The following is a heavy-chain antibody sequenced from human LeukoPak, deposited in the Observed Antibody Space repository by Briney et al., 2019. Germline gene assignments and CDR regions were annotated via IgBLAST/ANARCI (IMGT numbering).Heavy chain of an antibody. CDR1: GFNFNRYA. D-gene: IGHD3-22*01. Sequence: PGGSLRLSCAASGFNFNRYAMSWVRQAPGKGLEWVSGIIDNGDTTYHANSVKGRFTISRDNSKNTLYLQMHSLRAEDTAVYYCARAGGDSSGYYPNWFDPWGQGTLVTVSS. V-gene: IGHV3-23*01. J-gene: IGHJ5*02. CDR3: ARAGGDSSGYYPNWFDP. CDR2: IIDNGDTT.